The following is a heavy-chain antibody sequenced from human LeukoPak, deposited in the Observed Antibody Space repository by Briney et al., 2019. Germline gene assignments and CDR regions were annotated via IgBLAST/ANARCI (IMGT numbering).Heavy chain of an antibody. CDR2: INHSGST. V-gene: IGHV4-34*01. CDR1: GGSFSGYY. D-gene: IGHD6-13*01. Sequence: SETLSLTCAVYGGSFSGYYWSWIRQPPGKGLEWIGEINHSGSTHYNPSLKSRVTISVDTSKNQFSLKLSSVTAADTAVYYCARHWVAAAGDYWGQGTLVTVSS. CDR3: ARHWVAAAGDY. J-gene: IGHJ4*02.